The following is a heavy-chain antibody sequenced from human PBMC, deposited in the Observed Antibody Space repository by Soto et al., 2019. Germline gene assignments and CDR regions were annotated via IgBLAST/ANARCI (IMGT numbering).Heavy chain of an antibody. CDR3: AREGIAVADETYYFDY. D-gene: IGHD6-19*01. CDR2: TYYRSKWYN. V-gene: IGHV6-1*01. CDR1: GDSVSSNSAA. J-gene: IGHJ4*02. Sequence: KQSQTLSLTCAISGDSVSSNSAAWNWIRQSPSRGLEWLGRTYYRSKWYNDYAVSVKSRITINPDTSKNQFSLQLNSVTPEDTAVYYCAREGIAVADETYYFDYWGQGTLVTVSS.